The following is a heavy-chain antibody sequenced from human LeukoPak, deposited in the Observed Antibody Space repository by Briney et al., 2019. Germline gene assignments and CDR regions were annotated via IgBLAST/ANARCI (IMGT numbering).Heavy chain of an antibody. CDR3: ATFPRGRAFDV. V-gene: IGHV1-8*01. CDR2: MNPNSGNT. J-gene: IGHJ3*01. CDR1: GYTFTSYD. Sequence: ASVKVSFTASGYTFTSYDINWVRQATGQGLEWMGWMNPNSGNTAFTQKFQGRVTMTRNISVSTAYMELISLRSEDTAVYYCATFPRGRAFDVWGQGTMVTVSS. D-gene: IGHD3-10*01.